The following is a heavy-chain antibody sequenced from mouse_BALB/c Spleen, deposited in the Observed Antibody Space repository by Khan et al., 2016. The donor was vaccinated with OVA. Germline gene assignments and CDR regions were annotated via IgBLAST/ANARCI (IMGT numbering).Heavy chain of an antibody. Sequence: QVQLQQSGAELVKPGASVKLSCKTSGYTFTSYWIQWVKQRPGQGLGWIGQIFPGTGTTYYNENFKGKATLTVDTSSSTAYMQVNSLTSEDSAVYFCARGYFGNYEFVYWGQGTLVTVSP. CDR3: ARGYFGNYEFVY. CDR2: IFPGTGTT. CDR1: GYTFTSYW. D-gene: IGHD2-1*01. J-gene: IGHJ3*01. V-gene: IGHV1S132*01.